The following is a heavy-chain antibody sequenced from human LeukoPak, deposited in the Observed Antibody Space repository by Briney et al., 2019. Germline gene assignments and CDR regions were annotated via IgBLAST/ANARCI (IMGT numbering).Heavy chain of an antibody. CDR3: ARHPPRKPYGGNAVGFDY. CDR1: GGSFSGYY. CDR2: INHSGST. Sequence: SETLSLTCAVYGGSFSGYYWSWIRQPPGKGLEWIGEINHSGSTNYNPSLKSRVTISVDTSKNQFSLKLSSVTAADTAVYYCARHPPRKPYGGNAVGFDYWGQGTLVTVSS. D-gene: IGHD4-23*01. J-gene: IGHJ4*02. V-gene: IGHV4-34*01.